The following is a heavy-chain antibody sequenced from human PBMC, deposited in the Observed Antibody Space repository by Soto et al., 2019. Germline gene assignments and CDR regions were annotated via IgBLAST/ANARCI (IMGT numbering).Heavy chain of an antibody. CDR1: GGTFSSYA. CDR2: IIPVFGTA. CDR3: ARGWNDFPH. Sequence: GASVQDSCKTSGGTFSSYAISRVRQAPGQGLECMGGIIPVFGTANYAQKFQGRVTINADESTSTVYMELSSLRSEDTAVYYCARGWNDFPHWGQGTLVTVSS. V-gene: IGHV1-69*13. D-gene: IGHD1-1*01. J-gene: IGHJ1*01.